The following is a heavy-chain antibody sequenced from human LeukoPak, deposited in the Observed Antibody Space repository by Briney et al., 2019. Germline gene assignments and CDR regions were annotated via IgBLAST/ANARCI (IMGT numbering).Heavy chain of an antibody. CDR2: ISSSGSTI. CDR1: GFTFSDYY. V-gene: IGHV3-11*04. D-gene: IGHD5-18*01. CDR3: VRDGYNPYYYYYMDV. Sequence: GGSLRLSCAASGFTFSDYYMSWIRQAPGKGLEWVSYISSSGSTIYYADSVKGRFTISRDNAKNSLYLQMNSLRAEDTAVYFCVRDGYNPYYYYYMDVWGKGTTVTISS. J-gene: IGHJ6*03.